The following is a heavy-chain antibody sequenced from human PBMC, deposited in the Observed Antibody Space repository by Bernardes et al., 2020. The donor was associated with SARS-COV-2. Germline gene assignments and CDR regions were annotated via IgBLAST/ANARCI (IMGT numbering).Heavy chain of an antibody. V-gene: IGHV4-39*01. CDR1: GGSISRSYNY. Sequence: SDTLSLTCTVPGGSISRSYNYWCWIRQPPGKGLEWIGSIYYSGSTAYNPSLKSRLTISVDKSKNQFSLKLSSVTAADTAVYYCARHIRTCTRGVCYTYYYYGLDVWGQGSTVTVSS. CDR3: ARHIRTCTRGVCYTYYYYGLDV. CDR2: IYYSGST. D-gene: IGHD2-8*01. J-gene: IGHJ6*02.